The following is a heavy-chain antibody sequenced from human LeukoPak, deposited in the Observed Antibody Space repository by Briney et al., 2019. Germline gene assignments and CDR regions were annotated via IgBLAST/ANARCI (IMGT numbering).Heavy chain of an antibody. D-gene: IGHD6-13*01. J-gene: IGHJ3*02. V-gene: IGHV3-21*04. CDR1: GFTFSTYS. CDR2: ISSNSRYI. CDR3: ARDPSYSSSWYSNDAFDI. Sequence: GGSLRLSCAASGFTFSTYSMNWVRQAPGKGLEWVSAISSNSRYIYYADSVKGRFTTSRDNAKNSLYLQMNSLRAEDTAVYYCARDPSYSSSWYSNDAFDIWGQGTMVTVSS.